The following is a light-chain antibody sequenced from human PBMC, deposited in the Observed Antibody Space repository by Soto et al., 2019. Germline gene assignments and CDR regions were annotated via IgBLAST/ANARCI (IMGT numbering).Light chain of an antibody. V-gene: IGLV1-44*01. Sequence: QSVLTQPPSASGTPGQRVTISCSGSSSNIGSNTVNWYQQLPGTAPKLLIYSNNRRPSGVPDRFSGSKSGTSASLAISGLQAEGEGDYYCAAWDDSLNGWVFGGGTKLTVL. CDR1: SSNIGSNT. CDR3: AAWDDSLNGWV. J-gene: IGLJ3*02. CDR2: SNN.